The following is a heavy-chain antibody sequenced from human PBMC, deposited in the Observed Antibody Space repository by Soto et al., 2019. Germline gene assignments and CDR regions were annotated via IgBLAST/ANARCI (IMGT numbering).Heavy chain of an antibody. V-gene: IGHV5-51*01. Sequence: GESLKISCKGSGYSFTSYWIGWVRQMPGKGLEWMGIIYPGDSDTRYSPSFQGQVTISADKSISTAYLQWSSLKASDTAMYYCARIKPSVIQIWQSYFDYWGQGTLVTVSS. CDR2: IYPGDSDT. CDR1: GYSFTSYW. J-gene: IGHJ4*02. CDR3: ARIKPSVIQIWQSYFDY. D-gene: IGHD5-18*01.